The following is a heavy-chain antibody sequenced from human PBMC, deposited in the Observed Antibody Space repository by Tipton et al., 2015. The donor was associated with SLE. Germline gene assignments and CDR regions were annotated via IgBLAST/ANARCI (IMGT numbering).Heavy chain of an antibody. D-gene: IGHD6-25*01. CDR3: ARDTLGYSSGWDDAFDI. CDR1: GFTFSSYG. Sequence: SLRLSCAASGFTFSSYGMHWVRQAPGKGLEWVAFIRYDGSNKYYADSVKGRFTISRDNSKNTLYLQMNSLRAEDTAVYYCARDTLGYSSGWDDAFDIWGQGTMVTVSS. J-gene: IGHJ3*02. V-gene: IGHV3-30*02. CDR2: IRYDGSNK.